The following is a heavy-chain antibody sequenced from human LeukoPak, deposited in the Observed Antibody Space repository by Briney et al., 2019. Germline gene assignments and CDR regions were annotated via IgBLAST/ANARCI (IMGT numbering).Heavy chain of an antibody. D-gene: IGHD5-18*01. V-gene: IGHV4-39*01. J-gene: IGHJ4*02. CDR2: IYYSGST. Sequence: PSETLPLTCSVSGGSSSSSSYYWGWIRQPPGKGLEWIGSIYYSGSTFYNPSLKSRVTISVDTSKNQFSLKLSSVTAADTAVYYCARHIRGYSYGFDYWGQGTLVTVSS. CDR1: GGSSSSSSYY. CDR3: ARHIRGYSYGFDY.